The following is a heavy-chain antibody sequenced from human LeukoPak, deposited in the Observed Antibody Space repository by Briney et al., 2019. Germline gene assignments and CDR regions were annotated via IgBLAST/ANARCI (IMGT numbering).Heavy chain of an antibody. Sequence: SETLSLTCTVSDGSISNYYWSWIRQPPGEGLEWIGYIYYSGSTNYNPSLKSRVTISVDTSKNQFSLKLSSVTAADTAVYYCARSGQSSDYWGQGTLVTVSS. J-gene: IGHJ4*02. CDR3: ARSGQSSDY. V-gene: IGHV4-59*01. CDR2: IYYSGST. CDR1: DGSISNYY.